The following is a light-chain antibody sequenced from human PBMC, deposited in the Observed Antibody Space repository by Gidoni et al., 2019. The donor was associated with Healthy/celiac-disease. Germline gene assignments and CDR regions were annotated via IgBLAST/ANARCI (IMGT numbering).Light chain of an antibody. J-gene: IGKJ2*01. V-gene: IGKV1-9*01. CDR1: QGISSY. CDR3: QQLNSYPPMYT. CDR2: AAS. Sequence: DIQLTQSTSFLSASVGDRVTITCRASQGISSYLAWYQQKPGKAPKLLIYAASTLQSGVPSRFSGSGSGTEFTLTISSLQPEEFATYYCQQLNSYPPMYTFGQGTKLEIK.